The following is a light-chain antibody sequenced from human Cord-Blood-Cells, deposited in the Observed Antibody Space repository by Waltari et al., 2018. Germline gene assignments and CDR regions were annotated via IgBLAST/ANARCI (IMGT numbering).Light chain of an antibody. J-gene: IGLJ2*01. CDR2: EVS. CDR3: SSYAGSNSYVV. V-gene: IGLV2-8*01. Sequence: QSALTQPPSASGSPEQSGTISCTGTSSDGGGYNYVSWYQQPPGKAPKLMIYEVSKRPSGVPDRFSGSKSGNTASLTVSGLQAEDEADYYCSSYAGSNSYVVFGGGTKLPVL. CDR1: SSDGGGYNY.